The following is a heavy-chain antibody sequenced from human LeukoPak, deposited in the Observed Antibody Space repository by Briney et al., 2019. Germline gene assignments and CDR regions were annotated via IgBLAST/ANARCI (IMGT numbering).Heavy chain of an antibody. D-gene: IGHD3-9*01. V-gene: IGHV4-39*07. Sequence: SETLSLTCTVSGGSISSSSYYWGWIRQPPGKGLEWIGSIYYSGSTYYNPSLKSRVTISVDTSKNQFSLKLSSVTAADTAVYYCARILRYFDWLFQKAYYYYMDVWGKGTTVTISS. CDR3: ARILRYFDWLFQKAYYYYMDV. J-gene: IGHJ6*03. CDR1: GGSISSSSYY. CDR2: IYYSGST.